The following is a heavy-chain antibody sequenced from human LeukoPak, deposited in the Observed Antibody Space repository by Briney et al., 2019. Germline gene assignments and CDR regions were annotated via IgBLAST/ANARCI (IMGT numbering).Heavy chain of an antibody. CDR3: VRDYVWGSYRYWNYYGMDV. CDR2: IYYSGST. D-gene: IGHD3-16*02. V-gene: IGHV4-59*08. J-gene: IGHJ6*02. Sequence: PSETLSLTCTVSGGSISSYYWSWIRQPPGKGLEWIGYIYYSGSTNYNPSLKSRVTISVDTSKNQFSLKLSSVTAAGTAVYYCVRDYVWGSYRYWNYYGMDVWGQGTTVTVSS. CDR1: GGSISSYY.